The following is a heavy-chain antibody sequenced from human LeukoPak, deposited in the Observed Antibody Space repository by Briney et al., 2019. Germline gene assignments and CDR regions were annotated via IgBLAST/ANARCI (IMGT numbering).Heavy chain of an antibody. Sequence: GGSLRLSCAASGITFSNYWMSWVRQAPGKGLEWVANIKQDGSEKNYVDSVKGRFTISRDNSKNTLYLQMNSLRAEDTAVYYCARDVCTNGVCYNRLDYWGQGTLVTVSS. V-gene: IGHV3-7*01. CDR3: ARDVCTNGVCYNRLDY. D-gene: IGHD2-8*01. J-gene: IGHJ4*02. CDR2: IKQDGSEK. CDR1: GITFSNYW.